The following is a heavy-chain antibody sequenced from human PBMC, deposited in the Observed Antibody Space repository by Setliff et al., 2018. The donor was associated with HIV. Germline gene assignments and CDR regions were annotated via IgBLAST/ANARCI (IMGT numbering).Heavy chain of an antibody. CDR2: IYYSGTT. J-gene: IGHJ6*03. Sequence: SETLSLTCTVSGDSVSSASYYWSWIRQPPGKGLEWIGYIYYSGTTKYNPSLKSRVTISVDTSKNQFSLKLSSVTAADTAVYYFASEAWTSYRSSSGYYYYYLDVWGKGTTVTVSS. V-gene: IGHV4-61*01. CDR1: GDSVSSASYY. D-gene: IGHD6-6*01. CDR3: ASEAWTSYRSSSGYYYYYLDV.